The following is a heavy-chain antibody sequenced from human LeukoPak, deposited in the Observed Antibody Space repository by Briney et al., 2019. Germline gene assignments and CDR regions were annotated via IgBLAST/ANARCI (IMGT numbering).Heavy chain of an antibody. CDR3: AKDPNGDYIGTFDI. CDR2: ISGNGGST. Sequence: GGSLRLSCVGSGFIFRSYAVTWVRQAPGKGLEWVSSISGNGGSTQYADSVQGRFAISRDNSKNTLYLQMNSLRAEDTAVYFCAKDPNGDYIGTFDIWGQGTMVTVSS. V-gene: IGHV3-23*01. CDR1: GFIFRSYA. D-gene: IGHD4-17*01. J-gene: IGHJ3*02.